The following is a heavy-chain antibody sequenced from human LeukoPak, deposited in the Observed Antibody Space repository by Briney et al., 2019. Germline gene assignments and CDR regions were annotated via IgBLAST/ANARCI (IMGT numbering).Heavy chain of an antibody. CDR2: IYHSGST. Sequence: SETLSLTCAVSGYSISCGYYWGWIRQPPGKGLEWIGSIYHSGSTYYNPSLKSRVTISVDTSKNQFSLKLSSVTAADTAVYYCARQYRPWIFDYWGQGTLVTVSS. CDR1: GYSISCGYY. V-gene: IGHV4-38-2*01. D-gene: IGHD2-2*01. J-gene: IGHJ4*02. CDR3: ARQYRPWIFDY.